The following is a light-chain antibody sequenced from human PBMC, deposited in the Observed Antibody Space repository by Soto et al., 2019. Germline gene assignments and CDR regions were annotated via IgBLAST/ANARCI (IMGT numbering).Light chain of an antibody. J-gene: IGKJ2*01. CDR3: QQYGGSPYT. Sequence: EIVLTQSPGTLSLSPGERATLSCGASQSVSSGYLAWYQQKPGQAPRLLIYGASTRATGIPDRFSGSGSGTDFILTISRLEPEDFAVYYCQQYGGSPYTFGQGTKLEIK. CDR2: GAS. CDR1: QSVSSGY. V-gene: IGKV3-20*01.